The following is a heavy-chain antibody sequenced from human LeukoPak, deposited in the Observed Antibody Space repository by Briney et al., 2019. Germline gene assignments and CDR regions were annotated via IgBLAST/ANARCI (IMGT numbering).Heavy chain of an antibody. D-gene: IGHD6-6*01. J-gene: IGHJ3*02. Sequence: SVTVSCKASGYTFTSYAMNWVRQAPGQGLEWMGGIIPIFGTAKNAQKFQGRVTITADKSTSTAYMELSSLRSEDTAVYYCARELDPPSADAFDIWGQGTMVTVSS. CDR1: GYTFTSYA. V-gene: IGHV1-69*06. CDR3: ARELDPPSADAFDI. CDR2: IIPIFGTA.